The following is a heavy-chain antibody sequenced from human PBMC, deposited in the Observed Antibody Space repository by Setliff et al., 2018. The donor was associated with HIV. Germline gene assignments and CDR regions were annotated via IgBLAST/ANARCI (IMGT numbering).Heavy chain of an antibody. J-gene: IGHJ5*02. CDR1: GYSFSSYG. V-gene: IGHV1-18*01. CDR2: MSTDNGNT. CDR3: AREPSGWYSKDNWFDP. D-gene: IGHD6-19*01. Sequence: GASVKVSCKASGYSFSSYGIGWVRLAPGQGLEWMGWMSTDNGNTNYAQKVQGRVTMTTDTGTRTAYMELRSLRSDDTAVYYCAREPSGWYSKDNWFDPWGQGTLVTVSS.